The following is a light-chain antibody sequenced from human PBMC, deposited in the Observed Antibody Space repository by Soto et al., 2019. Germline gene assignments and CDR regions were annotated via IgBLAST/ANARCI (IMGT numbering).Light chain of an antibody. CDR1: KSVSSN. Sequence: EMVMTQSPATLSVSPGERATLSCRASKSVSSNLAWYQQKPGQATRLLIYGASTRATGIPARFSGSGSGTEFTLTISSLQSEDFAVYYCQQYNEEITCVQGTRLEIK. CDR2: GAS. J-gene: IGKJ5*01. CDR3: QQYNEEIT. V-gene: IGKV3-15*01.